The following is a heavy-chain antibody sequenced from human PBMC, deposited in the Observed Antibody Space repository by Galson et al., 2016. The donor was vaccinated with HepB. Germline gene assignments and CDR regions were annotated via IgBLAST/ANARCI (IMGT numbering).Heavy chain of an antibody. CDR2: SRNKANSYTT. D-gene: IGHD6-19*01. CDR1: GFTFSDHY. V-gene: IGHV3-72*01. J-gene: IGHJ4*02. Sequence: SLRLSCAASGFTFSDHYMDWVRQAPGKGLEWVGRSRNKANSYTTEYAAAVKGRFTISRDDSKTTLYLQMNSLITEDTSVYYCARRTSSSGWYWPDCGQGTLVTVSS. CDR3: ARRTSSSGWYWPD.